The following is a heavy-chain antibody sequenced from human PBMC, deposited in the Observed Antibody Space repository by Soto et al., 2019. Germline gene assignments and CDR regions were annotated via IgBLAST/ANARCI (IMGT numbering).Heavy chain of an antibody. CDR3: ARDGYCSGGSCYSWFDP. CDR1: GGTFSSYA. J-gene: IGHJ5*02. V-gene: IGHV1-69*13. Sequence: GASVKVSCKASGGTFSSYAISWVRQAPGQGLEWMGGIIPIFGTANYAQKFQGRVTITADESTSTAYMELSSLRSEDTAVYYCARDGYCSGGSCYSWFDPWGQGTLVTVSS. D-gene: IGHD2-15*01. CDR2: IIPIFGTA.